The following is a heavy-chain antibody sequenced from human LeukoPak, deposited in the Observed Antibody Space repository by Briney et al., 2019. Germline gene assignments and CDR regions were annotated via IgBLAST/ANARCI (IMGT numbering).Heavy chain of an antibody. V-gene: IGHV3-15*01. J-gene: IGHJ4*02. CDR1: GCTFSNAW. Sequence: GGSLRLSCAASGCTFSNAWMSWVRQAPGKGLEWVGRIKSKTDGGTTDYAAPVKGRFTISRDDSKNTLYLQMNSLKTEDTAVYYCTTGLGDCSGGSCYYGIADYWGQGTLVTVSS. CDR2: IKSKTDGGTT. CDR3: TTGLGDCSGGSCYYGIADY. D-gene: IGHD2-15*01.